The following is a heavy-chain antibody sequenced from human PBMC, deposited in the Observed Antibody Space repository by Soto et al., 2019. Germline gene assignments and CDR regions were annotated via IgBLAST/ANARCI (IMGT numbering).Heavy chain of an antibody. CDR1: GFTFSSYG. CDR2: ISYDGSKK. V-gene: IGHV3-30*18. D-gene: IGHD6-19*01. CDR3: AKGFQYSSAWYYSDY. J-gene: IGHJ4*02. Sequence: GGSLRLSCAASGFTFSSYGMHWVRQAPGKGLEWVAVISYDGSKKYYADSVKGRFTISRGNSKNTLNLQMNSLRAEDTTVYYCAKGFQYSSAWYYSDYWGQGTLVTVSS.